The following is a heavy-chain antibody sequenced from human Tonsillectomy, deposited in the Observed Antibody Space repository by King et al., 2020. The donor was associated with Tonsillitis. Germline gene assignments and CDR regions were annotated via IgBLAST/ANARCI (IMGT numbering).Heavy chain of an antibody. D-gene: IGHD3-16*01. J-gene: IGHJ6*02. CDR3: ARRPGGGGWDYYGMDV. CDR1: GGSISSNSYY. CDR2: IYYSGST. V-gene: IGHV4-39*07. Sequence: QLQESGPGLVKPSETLSLTCTVSGGSISSNSYYWGWIRQPPGKGLEWIGSIYYSGSTYYKSENTYYNPSLKSRVTIAVDSSKNQFSLKLTSVTAAETAVYYCARRPGGGGWDYYGMDVWGQGTTVTVSS.